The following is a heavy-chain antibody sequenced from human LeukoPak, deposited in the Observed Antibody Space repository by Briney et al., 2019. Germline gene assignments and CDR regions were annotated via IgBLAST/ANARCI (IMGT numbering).Heavy chain of an antibody. CDR2: IYYRGST. D-gene: IGHD5-24*01. CDR3: ARGGDGYSSGTYWYFDL. Sequence: SETLSLTCTVSGGSIISYYWTWIRQPPGKRREWIGYIYYRGSTNYNPSLKSRVTISVDTSKNQFSLNLNSVTAADTAVYYCARGGDGYSSGTYWYFDLWGRGTLVTVSS. J-gene: IGHJ2*01. V-gene: IGHV4-59*01. CDR1: GGSIISYY.